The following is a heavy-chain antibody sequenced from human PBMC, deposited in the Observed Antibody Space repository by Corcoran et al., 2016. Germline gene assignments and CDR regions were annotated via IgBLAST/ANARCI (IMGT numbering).Heavy chain of an antibody. CDR1: GYNFANYW. CDR2: IYPGDSDT. J-gene: IGHJ4*02. D-gene: IGHD3-3*01. V-gene: IGHV5-51*01. CDR3: ARAAITIHPYHFDC. Sequence: EVQLVQSGAEVKKPGESLKISCEGSGYNFANYWIAWVRQMPGKGLEWMGIIYPGDSDTRYSPAFQGQATISADKSINTAYLQWRSLKASDTASYYCARAAITIHPYHFDCWGQGTLVTV.